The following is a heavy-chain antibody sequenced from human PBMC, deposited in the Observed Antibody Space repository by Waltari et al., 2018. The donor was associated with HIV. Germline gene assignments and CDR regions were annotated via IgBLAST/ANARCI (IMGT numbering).Heavy chain of an antibody. CDR3: ARGSHCSSTSCYPHYCYGMDV. D-gene: IGHD2-2*01. CDR2: INPSGGSM. J-gene: IGHJ6*02. CDR1: GYTFTSYY. Sequence: QVQLVQSGAEVKKPGASVKVSCKASGYTFTSYYMHWVRQAPGQGLEWMGIINPSGGSMTYAQECQGRVTMTRDTSTRTVYMEVSSLRSGDTAVYYCARGSHCSSTSCYPHYCYGMDVWGQGTTVTVS. V-gene: IGHV1-46*01.